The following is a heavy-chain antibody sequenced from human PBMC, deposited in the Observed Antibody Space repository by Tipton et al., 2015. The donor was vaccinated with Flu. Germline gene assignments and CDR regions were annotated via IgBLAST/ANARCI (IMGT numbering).Heavy chain of an antibody. CDR1: GFTFSNYW. J-gene: IGHJ4*02. CDR3: ARLGLPDY. D-gene: IGHD3-16*01. Sequence: EASGFTFSNYWMSWVRQAPGKGLEWVANINQDGIKKYYVDSVKGRFTISRDNAKNSLYLQMDSLRAEDTAVYYCARLGLPDYWGQGTLVTASS. V-gene: IGHV3-7*01. CDR2: INQDGIKK.